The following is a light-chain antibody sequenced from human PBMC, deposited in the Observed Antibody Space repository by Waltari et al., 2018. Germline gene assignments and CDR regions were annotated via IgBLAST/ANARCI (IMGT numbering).Light chain of an antibody. CDR3: QTWGTGIPKV. J-gene: IGLJ3*02. Sequence: QVLVTQSPSAPASLGASVKLTGTLSSGHSNYAIAWHHQQPQKGPHFLLRVNSDGSHNKGDGIPDRFSGSRSGAECYLTISSLQAEDEADYICQTWGTGIPKVFGGGTKLTVL. CDR1: SGHSNYA. V-gene: IGLV4-69*01. CDR2: VNSDGSH.